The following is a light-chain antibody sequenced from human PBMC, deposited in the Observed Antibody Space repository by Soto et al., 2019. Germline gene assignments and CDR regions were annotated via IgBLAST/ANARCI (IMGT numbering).Light chain of an antibody. Sequence: DILITQSPNSLAVSPGERATINCKSSQTVLYSSNNKNYLAWYQQKPGQPPKLLIYWASTRESGVPDRFSGSGSGTDFTLTISSLQAEDVAVYYCQHYYTTPLTFGGGTKVDIK. V-gene: IGKV4-1*01. CDR1: QTVLYSSNNKNY. J-gene: IGKJ4*01. CDR3: QHYYTTPLT. CDR2: WAS.